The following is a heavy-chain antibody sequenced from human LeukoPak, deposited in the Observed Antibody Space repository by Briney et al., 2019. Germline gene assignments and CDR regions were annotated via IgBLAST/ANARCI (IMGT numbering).Heavy chain of an antibody. Sequence: SETLSLTCTVSGGSISSSTYYWGWIRQPPGKGLEWIGTIYCSGTTYYNPSLESRVTISVDTSKNQFSLRLSSVTAADTAVYYCARRSTYATTGSDYWGQGTLVTVSS. D-gene: IGHD1-1*01. J-gene: IGHJ4*02. CDR2: IYCSGTT. V-gene: IGHV4-39*01. CDR3: ARRSTYATTGSDY. CDR1: GGSISSSTYY.